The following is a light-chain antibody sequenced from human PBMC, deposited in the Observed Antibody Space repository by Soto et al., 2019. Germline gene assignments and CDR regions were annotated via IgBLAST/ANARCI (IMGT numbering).Light chain of an antibody. CDR2: AVS. Sequence: QSALTQPASVSGSPGQSITISCSGTSSDVGSYDHVAWYQQFPGKTPKLMIYAVSNRPSGVSNRFSGSKSGNTASLTISGLQAEDDADYYCISYTGSSTPYVFGTGTKVTVL. V-gene: IGLV2-14*01. CDR1: SSDVGSYDH. CDR3: ISYTGSSTPYV. J-gene: IGLJ1*01.